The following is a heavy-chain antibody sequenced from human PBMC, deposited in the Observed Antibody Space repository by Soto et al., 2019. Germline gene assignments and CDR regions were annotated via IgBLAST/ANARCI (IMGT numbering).Heavy chain of an antibody. J-gene: IGHJ6*02. D-gene: IGHD6-13*01. V-gene: IGHV3-7*01. CDR3: ARRAATGRGWDV. Sequence: EVQLVESGGGLVQPGGSLRLSCVDSGFTLSSYWMSWVRQAPVKGLEWVGNIKQDGSEENYVDSLKGRFTISRDNAKHSMSLQINRLGVEDTAVYYCARRAATGRGWDVWGQGTTVVVSS. CDR1: GFTLSSYW. CDR2: IKQDGSEE.